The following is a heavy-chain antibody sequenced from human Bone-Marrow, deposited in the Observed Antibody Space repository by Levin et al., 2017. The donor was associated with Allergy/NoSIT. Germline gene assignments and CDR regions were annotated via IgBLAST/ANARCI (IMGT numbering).Heavy chain of an antibody. V-gene: IGHV1-69*13. Sequence: SVKVSCKASGGTFSNYAVSWVRQAPGQGLEWMGGVIPIFGTSNYAQRFQGRLTITADESTTTVYMELSSLRSEDTALYYCARLFDGFYMWGQGTLITVSS. J-gene: IGHJ3*02. CDR3: ARLFDGFYM. CDR1: GGTFSNYA. CDR2: VIPIFGTS.